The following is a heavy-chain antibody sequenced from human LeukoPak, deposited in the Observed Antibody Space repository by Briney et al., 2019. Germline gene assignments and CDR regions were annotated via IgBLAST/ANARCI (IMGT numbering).Heavy chain of an antibody. CDR2: INHSGST. CDR1: GGSFSGYY. D-gene: IGHD3-16*02. CDR3: ARRGSYDYVWGSYRRNWFDP. Sequence: SETLSLTCAVYGGSFSGYYWSWIRQPPGEGLEWIGEINHSGSTNYNPSLKSRVTISVDTSKNQFSLKLSSVTAADTAVYYCARRGSYDYVWGSYRRNWFDPWGQGTLVTVSS. J-gene: IGHJ5*02. V-gene: IGHV4-34*01.